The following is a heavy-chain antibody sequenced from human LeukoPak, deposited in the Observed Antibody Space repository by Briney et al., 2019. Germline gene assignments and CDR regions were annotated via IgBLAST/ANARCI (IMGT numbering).Heavy chain of an antibody. J-gene: IGHJ4*02. V-gene: IGHV3-30-3*01. D-gene: IGHD4-17*01. CDR1: GFTFNNYA. CDR2: ISRDGGNQ. Sequence: PGKSLRLSCAASGFTFNNYAMHWVRQAPGKGLEWVAVISRDGGNQYYTDSVKGRFTISRDNAKNSLYLQMNSLRAEDTAVYYCARVVANDYADYWGQGTQVTVSS. CDR3: ARVVANDYADY.